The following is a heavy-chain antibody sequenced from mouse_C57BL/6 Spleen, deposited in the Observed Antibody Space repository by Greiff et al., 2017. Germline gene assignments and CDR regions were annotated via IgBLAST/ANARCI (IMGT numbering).Heavy chain of an antibody. CDR2: IYPYNGVS. Sequence: VQLKESGPELVKPGASVKISCKASGYSFTGYYMHWVKQSHGNILDWIGYIYPYNGVSSYNQKFKGKATLTVDKSSSTAYMELLSLTSEDSAVYYCARPSYYGSRGPFDYWGQGTTLTVSS. J-gene: IGHJ2*01. CDR3: ARPSYYGSRGPFDY. CDR1: GYSFTGYY. D-gene: IGHD1-1*01. V-gene: IGHV1-31*01.